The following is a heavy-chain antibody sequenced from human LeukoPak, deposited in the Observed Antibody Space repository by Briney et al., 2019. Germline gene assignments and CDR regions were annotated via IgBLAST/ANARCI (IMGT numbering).Heavy chain of an antibody. V-gene: IGHV3-23*01. CDR1: GFTFSSYA. CDR2: ISGSGGST. Sequence: GGSLRLSCAASGFTFSSYAMSWVRQAPGKGLEWVSAISGSGGSTYYADSVKGRFTISRDNSKNTLYLQMNSLRAEDTAVYYCAKPEGYCSSTSCSWGAFDIWGQGQWSPSLQ. J-gene: IGHJ3*02. CDR3: AKPEGYCSSTSCSWGAFDI. D-gene: IGHD2-2*01.